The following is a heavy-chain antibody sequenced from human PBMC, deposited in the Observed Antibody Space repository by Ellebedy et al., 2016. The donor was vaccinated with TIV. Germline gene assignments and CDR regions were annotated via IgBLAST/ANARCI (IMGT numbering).Heavy chain of an antibody. D-gene: IGHD2-2*01. V-gene: IGHV1-8*02. CDR2: MNPNSGNT. CDR1: GYSLINYY. J-gene: IGHJ6*02. CDR3: ASEYQRDYGMDV. Sequence: ASVKVSCKASGYSLINYYMHWVRQATGQGLEWMGWMNPNSGNTGYAQKFQGRITMTRNTSISTAYMELSSLRSEDTAVYYCASEYQRDYGMDVWGQGTIVTVSS.